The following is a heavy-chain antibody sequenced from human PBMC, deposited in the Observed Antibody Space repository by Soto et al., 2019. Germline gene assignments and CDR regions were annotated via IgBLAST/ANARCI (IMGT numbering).Heavy chain of an antibody. CDR1: GFTFSSYG. V-gene: IGHV3-30*18. CDR2: ISYDGSNK. Sequence: GGSLRLSCAASGFTFSSYGMHWVRQAPGKGLEWVAVISYDGSNKYYADSVKGRFTISRDNAKNTLYLQMNRLRAEDTAVYYCAKDHDYESSGPYWGQGTLVTVSS. D-gene: IGHD3-22*01. CDR3: AKDHDYESSGPY. J-gene: IGHJ4*02.